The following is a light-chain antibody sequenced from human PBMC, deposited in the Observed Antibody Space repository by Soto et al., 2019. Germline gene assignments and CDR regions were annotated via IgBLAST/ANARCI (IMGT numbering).Light chain of an antibody. Sequence: QSALTQPASVAGSPGQSITISCTGTSSDVGTYNLVSWYQQHPGKAPKLMIYEVSERPSGVSNRFSGSKSGNTASLTISGLQAEDEADYYCCSYAGSSTYHVFGIGTKLTVL. CDR3: CSYAGSSTYHV. V-gene: IGLV2-23*02. J-gene: IGLJ1*01. CDR1: SSDVGTYNL. CDR2: EVS.